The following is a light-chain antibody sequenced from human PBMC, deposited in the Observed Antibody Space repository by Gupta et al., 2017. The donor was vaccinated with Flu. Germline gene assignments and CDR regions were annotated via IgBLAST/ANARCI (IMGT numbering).Light chain of an antibody. CDR1: SSDVGGYNS. CDR2: DVV. J-gene: IGLJ1*01. CDR3: CSYAGNSTPYV. V-gene: IGLV2-11*01. Sequence: QSALTQPRSVSGSPGQSVTISCTASSSDVGGYNSVSWYQQYPGTVPKLLIYDVVKRPSGVPDRFSGSQSGDTASLTISGLQPEDEADYYCCSYAGNSTPYVFGTGTKVTVL.